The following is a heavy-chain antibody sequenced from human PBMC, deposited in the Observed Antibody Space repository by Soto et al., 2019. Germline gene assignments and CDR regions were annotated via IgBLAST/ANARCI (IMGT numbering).Heavy chain of an antibody. V-gene: IGHV4-39*07. Sequence: PSETLSLTCTVSGGSISSSSYYWGWIRQPPGKGLEWIGCIYSSGSTYYNPSLESRVTISLDTSKNQVSLRLNSVTAADTAIYYCARGVLRYYYYGMDVWGQGTTVTVSS. CDR2: IYSSGST. CDR1: GGSISSSSYY. J-gene: IGHJ6*02. CDR3: ARGVLRYYYYGMDV. D-gene: IGHD4-17*01.